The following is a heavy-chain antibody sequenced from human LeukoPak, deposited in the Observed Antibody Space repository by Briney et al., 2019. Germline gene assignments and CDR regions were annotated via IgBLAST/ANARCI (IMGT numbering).Heavy chain of an antibody. D-gene: IGHD1-26*01. CDR2: ISGSGGST. CDR3: AKGQRGNYPHFYDC. V-gene: IGHV3-23*01. CDR1: GFTFSTYA. J-gene: IGHJ4*02. Sequence: GGSLRLSCAASGFTFSTYAMNWVRQAPGKGLEWVSGISGSGGSTYYADSVKGRFTISRDNSKNTLFLQMSSLRVEDTAVYYCAKGQRGNYPHFYDCWGQGTLVTVSS.